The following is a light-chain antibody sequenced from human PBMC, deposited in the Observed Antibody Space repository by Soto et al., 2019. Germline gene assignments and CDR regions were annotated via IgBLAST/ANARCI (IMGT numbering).Light chain of an antibody. V-gene: IGKV1-12*01. Sequence: DIPMTQFPSSVSASVGDRVTITCRASQDISSWLAWYQQKPGKAPKLLIYATSNLYSGVPSRFSGSGSGTDFTLTISSLQPEDFATYYCQQANRYPPTFGQGTRVEIK. CDR2: ATS. CDR1: QDISSW. J-gene: IGKJ1*01. CDR3: QQANRYPPT.